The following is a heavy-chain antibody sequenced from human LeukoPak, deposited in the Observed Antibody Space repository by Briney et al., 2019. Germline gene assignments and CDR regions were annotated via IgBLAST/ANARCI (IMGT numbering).Heavy chain of an antibody. V-gene: IGHV3-23*01. D-gene: IGHD1-20*01. Sequence: GGSLRLSCAASRFTFPNYAMSWVRQAPGKGLQWVSYISGYGASTFYADSVKGRFTISRDNSKNTLYLQMNSLRADDTAVYYCAREPYNWNERPFDYWGQGTLVTVSS. J-gene: IGHJ4*02. CDR3: AREPYNWNERPFDY. CDR2: ISGYGAST. CDR1: RFTFPNYA.